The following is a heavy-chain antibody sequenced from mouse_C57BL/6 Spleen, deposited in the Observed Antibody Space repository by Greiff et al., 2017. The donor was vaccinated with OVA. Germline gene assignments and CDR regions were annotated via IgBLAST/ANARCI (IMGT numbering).Heavy chain of an antibody. J-gene: IGHJ1*03. D-gene: IGHD2-4*01. V-gene: IGHV5-9-1*02. CDR1: GFTFSSYA. CDR3: TRDGYDYDHWYFDV. Sequence: EVKVEESGEGLVKPGGSLKLSCAASGFTFSSYAMSWVRQTPEKRLEWVAYISSGGDYIYYADTVKGRFTISRDNARNTLYLQMSSLKSEDTAMYYCTRDGYDYDHWYFDVWGTGTTVTVSS. CDR2: ISSGGDYI.